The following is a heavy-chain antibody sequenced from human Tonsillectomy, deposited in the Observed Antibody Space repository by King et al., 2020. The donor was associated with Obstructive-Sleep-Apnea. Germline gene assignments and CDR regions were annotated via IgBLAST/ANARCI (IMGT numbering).Heavy chain of an antibody. CDR2: IKQDGSEK. Sequence: QLVQSGGGLVQPGGSLRLSCAASGFTFSSYWMSWVRQAPGKGLEWVANIKQDGSEKYYVDSVKGRFTISRDNAKNSLYLQMNSLRAEDTAVYYCARDIGSGIGFRYYGMDVWGQGTTVTVSS. J-gene: IGHJ6*02. CDR3: ARDIGSGIGFRYYGMDV. D-gene: IGHD3-10*01. CDR1: GFTFSSYW. V-gene: IGHV3-7*01.